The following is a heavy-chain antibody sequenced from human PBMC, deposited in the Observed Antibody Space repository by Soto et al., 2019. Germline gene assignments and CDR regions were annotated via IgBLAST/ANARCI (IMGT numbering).Heavy chain of an antibody. J-gene: IGHJ4*02. V-gene: IGHV3-30*03. CDR3: AIEALTTSRGSGNYDY. CDR1: GFTFSSYG. D-gene: IGHD3-9*01. CDR2: ISYDGSNK. Sequence: GGFLRLSCAASGFTFSSYGMHWVRQAPGKGLEWVAVISYDGSNKYYADSVKGRFTISRDNSKNTLYLQMNSLRAEDTAVYYCAIEALTTSRGSGNYDYWGQGTLVTVSS.